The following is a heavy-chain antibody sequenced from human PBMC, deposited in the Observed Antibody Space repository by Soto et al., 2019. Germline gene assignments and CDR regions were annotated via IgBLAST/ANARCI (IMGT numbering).Heavy chain of an antibody. J-gene: IGHJ3*01. D-gene: IGHD2-15*01. CDR1: GFDVTTNC. V-gene: IGHV3-53*01. Sequence: GGSLRLSCVGSGFDVTTNCMRWVRQAPGKGLECVSIVCTGGATHYADSVKGRFTISRDRSKNTVHLQMNNVRAEDTAVYYCVRDHRWAFDFWGQGTMVTVSS. CDR3: VRDHRWAFDF. CDR2: VCTGGAT.